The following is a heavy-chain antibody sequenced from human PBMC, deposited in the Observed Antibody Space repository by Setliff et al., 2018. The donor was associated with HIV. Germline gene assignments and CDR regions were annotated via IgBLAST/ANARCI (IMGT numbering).Heavy chain of an antibody. Sequence: KASETLSLTCSVSGYSISSGYFWGWIRQPPGKGLEWIGSIWHSGNTYYNPSLRSRVTLSIDKSKNQFSLKLTSVTAADTAVYYCARDQSIAARYLFDPWGQGTLVTVSS. J-gene: IGHJ5*02. D-gene: IGHD6-6*01. V-gene: IGHV4-38-2*02. CDR2: IWHSGNT. CDR3: ARDQSIAARYLFDP. CDR1: GYSISSGYF.